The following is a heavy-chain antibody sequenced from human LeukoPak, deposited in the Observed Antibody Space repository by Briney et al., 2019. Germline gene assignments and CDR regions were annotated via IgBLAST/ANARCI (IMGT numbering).Heavy chain of an antibody. CDR1: GFTFSSYA. J-gene: IGHJ4*02. CDR3: AKGSGSSCYSPCDY. D-gene: IGHD2-15*01. CDR2: ICANDGNT. V-gene: IGHV3-23*01. Sequence: GGSLRLSCAASGFTFSSYAMSWVRQAPGKGLEWVSVICANDGNTYYADAVKGRFTISRDNSKGTLYLQMDSLRAEDTAVYYCAKGSGSSCYSPCDYWGQGILVTVSS.